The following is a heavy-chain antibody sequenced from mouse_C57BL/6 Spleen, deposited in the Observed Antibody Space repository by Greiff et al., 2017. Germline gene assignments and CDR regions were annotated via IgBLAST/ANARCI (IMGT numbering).Heavy chain of an antibody. J-gene: IGHJ1*03. CDR2: IDPSDSYT. D-gene: IGHD2-5*01. CDR1: GYTFTSYW. CDR3: ARSNYDGGYFDV. Sequence: QVQLQQPGAELVMPGASVKLSCKASGYTFTSYWMHWVKQRPGQGLEWIGEIDPSDSYTNYNQKFKGKSTLTVDKSSSTAYMQLSSLTSEDSAVYYCARSNYDGGYFDVWGTGTTVTVSS. V-gene: IGHV1-69*01.